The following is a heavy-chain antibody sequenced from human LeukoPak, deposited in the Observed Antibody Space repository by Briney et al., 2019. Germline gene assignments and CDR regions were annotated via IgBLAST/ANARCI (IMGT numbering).Heavy chain of an antibody. CDR1: GFTFRSYV. CDR2: IQKDGSNK. V-gene: IGHV3-30*02. J-gene: IGHJ4*02. CDR3: AKEMYDYVWGSYFEN. Sequence: SGGSLRLSCGAPGFTFRSYVVHWVRQAPGKGLEWVAFIQKDGSNKYYGDSVKGRFTISRDNSKNTLYLQMNSLRVEDTAVYYCAKEMYDYVWGSYFENWGQGTLVTVSS. D-gene: IGHD3-16*01.